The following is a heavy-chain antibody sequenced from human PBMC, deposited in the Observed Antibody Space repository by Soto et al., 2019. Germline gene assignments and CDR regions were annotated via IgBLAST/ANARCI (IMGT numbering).Heavy chain of an antibody. Sequence: GGSLRLSCAASGFTVSSYRMSWVRQAPGKGLEWVSVIYSAGSADFADSVKGRFTISRDSSKNTLYLQMSRLRAEDTAVYYCARVPSSSYHYFDYWGQGTLVTVSS. CDR1: GFTVSSYR. CDR2: IYSAGSA. CDR3: ARVPSSSYHYFDY. J-gene: IGHJ4*02. V-gene: IGHV3-66*01. D-gene: IGHD6-13*01.